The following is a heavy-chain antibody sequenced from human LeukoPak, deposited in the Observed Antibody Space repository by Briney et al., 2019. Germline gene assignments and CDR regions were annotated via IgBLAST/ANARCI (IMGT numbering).Heavy chain of an antibody. CDR3: ARHSSAARGWFDP. Sequence: SETLSLTCTVSGGSISNYYWSWIRQPPGKGLEWIGYIYYSGSTNYNPSLKSRVTISVDTSKNQFYLKLTSVTAADTAVYYCARHSSAARGWFDPWGQGTLVTVSS. V-gene: IGHV4-59*08. CDR2: IYYSGST. CDR1: GGSISNYY. J-gene: IGHJ5*02. D-gene: IGHD6-6*01.